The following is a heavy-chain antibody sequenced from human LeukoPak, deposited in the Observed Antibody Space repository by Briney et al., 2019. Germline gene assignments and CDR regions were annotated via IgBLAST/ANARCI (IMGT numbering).Heavy chain of an antibody. Sequence: EASVKVSCKASNYTFTRYGISWVRQATGQGLEWMGWISAYNGNTKYAQKLQGRVTMTTDTSTNTAYMELRSLRSDDTAVYYCARSYSSTSMDYWGQGTLVTVSS. V-gene: IGHV1-18*01. J-gene: IGHJ4*02. CDR3: ARSYSSTSMDY. CDR1: NYTFTRYG. CDR2: ISAYNGNT. D-gene: IGHD6-6*01.